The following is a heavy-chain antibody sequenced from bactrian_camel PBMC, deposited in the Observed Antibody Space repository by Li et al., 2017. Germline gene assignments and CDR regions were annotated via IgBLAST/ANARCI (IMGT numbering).Heavy chain of an antibody. CDR1: GFTFSSYA. CDR3: AADRMGGHTIATMPSCD. V-gene: IGHV3S42*01. CDR2: ISSGGGSA. D-gene: IGHD4*01. Sequence: VQLVESGGGLVQPGGSLRLSCAASGFTFSSYAMSWVRQAPGKGLEWVSGISSGGGSAAYADSAKGRFTISQDNAKRTLYLQMNSLRPADTAVYHCAADRMGGHTIATMPSCDWSQGTQVTVS. J-gene: IGHJ4*01.